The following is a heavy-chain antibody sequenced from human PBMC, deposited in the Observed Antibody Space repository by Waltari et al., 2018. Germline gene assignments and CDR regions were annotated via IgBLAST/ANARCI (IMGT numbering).Heavy chain of an antibody. CDR1: GYTFTGHY. CDR2: INPNSGGT. V-gene: IGHV1-2*02. CDR3: ARSPRFLEWLYKDDAFDI. J-gene: IGHJ3*02. Sequence: QVQLVQSGAEVKKPGASVKVSCKASGYTFTGHYNHWVRQAPGQGLEWMGWINPNSGGTNYAQKFQGRVTMTRDTSISTAYMELSRLRSDDTAVYYCARSPRFLEWLYKDDAFDIWGQGTMVTVSS. D-gene: IGHD3-3*01.